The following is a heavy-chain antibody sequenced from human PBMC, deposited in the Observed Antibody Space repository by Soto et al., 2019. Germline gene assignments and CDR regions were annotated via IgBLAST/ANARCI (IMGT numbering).Heavy chain of an antibody. CDR3: VKDRMAYNSVWDPFDI. CDR2: IGSVGGDT. D-gene: IGHD1-20*01. V-gene: IGHV3-23*01. Sequence: VGSLRLSCAASGFTFYSYAMSWVRQAPGKGLEWVSTIGSVGGDTYYADSVKGRFTISRDDSKNTLLLQMNSLRAEDTAVYYCVKDRMAYNSVWDPFDIWGQGTMVTFSS. J-gene: IGHJ3*02. CDR1: GFTFYSYA.